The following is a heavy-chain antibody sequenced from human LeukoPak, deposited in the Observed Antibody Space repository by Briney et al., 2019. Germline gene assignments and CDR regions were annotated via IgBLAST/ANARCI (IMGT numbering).Heavy chain of an antibody. CDR2: IDSSGSNI. CDR1: GLTFRTYW. Sequence: GGSLRLSCAASGLTFRTYWMSWVRQAPGKGLEWVSYIDSSGSNIHYADSVKGRFTISRDNAKNSLYLQMNSLRAEDTAVYYCARTKEMASISYFDSWGQGTLVTVSS. J-gene: IGHJ4*02. D-gene: IGHD5-24*01. CDR3: ARTKEMASISYFDS. V-gene: IGHV3-48*04.